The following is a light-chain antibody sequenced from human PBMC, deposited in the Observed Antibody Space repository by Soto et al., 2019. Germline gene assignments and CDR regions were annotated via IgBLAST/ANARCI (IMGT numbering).Light chain of an antibody. V-gene: IGLV2-23*01. J-gene: IGLJ3*02. CDR2: EGN. CDR1: SSDVGSYNL. Sequence: QSVLTQPASVSGSPGQSITISCTGTSSDVGSYNLVSWYQQHPGKAPKLMIYEGNNRPSGVSNRFSGSKSGNTASLTISGLQAEDEADYYCCSYAGSSTLVFGGGTQLTVL. CDR3: CSYAGSSTLV.